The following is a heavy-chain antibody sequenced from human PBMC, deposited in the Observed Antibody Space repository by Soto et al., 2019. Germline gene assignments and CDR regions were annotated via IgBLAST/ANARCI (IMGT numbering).Heavy chain of an antibody. J-gene: IGHJ4*02. CDR3: AKEIAVAVATPPEY. V-gene: IGHV3-23*01. D-gene: IGHD5-12*01. CDR1: GFTNSIYA. CDR2: ISGSGGET. Sequence: GGSLRLSCTASGFTNSIYAMAWVRQAPGKGLEWVSAISGSGGETYYADSVKGRFTISRDNSKNTVYLQMTNLRADDTAVYYCAKEIAVAVATPPEYWGQGTLVTVSS.